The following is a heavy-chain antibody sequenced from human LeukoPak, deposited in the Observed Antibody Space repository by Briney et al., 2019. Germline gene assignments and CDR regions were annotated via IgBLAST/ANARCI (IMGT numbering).Heavy chain of an antibody. D-gene: IGHD3-22*01. V-gene: IGHV5-51*01. CDR2: IYPGDSDT. CDR3: ARHSYYYDSSGYYHGDAFDI. CDR1: GYSFTSYW. J-gene: IGHJ3*02. Sequence: GESLKISCKGSGYSFTSYWIGWVRQMPGKGLEWMGIIYPGDSDTRYSPSFQGQVTISADKSISTAYLQWSSLKAPDTAMYYCARHSYYYDSSGYYHGDAFDIWGQGTMVTVSS.